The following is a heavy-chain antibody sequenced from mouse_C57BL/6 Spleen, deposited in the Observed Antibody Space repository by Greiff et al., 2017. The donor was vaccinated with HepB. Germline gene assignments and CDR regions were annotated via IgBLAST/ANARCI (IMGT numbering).Heavy chain of an antibody. CDR2: IYPGDGDT. J-gene: IGHJ2*01. V-gene: IGHV1-80*01. CDR3: ARSLYYYGSRYYFDY. CDR1: GYAFSSYW. Sequence: QVQLKESGAELVKPGASVKISCKASGYAFSSYWMNWVKQRPGKGLEWIGQIYPGDGDTNYNGKFKGKATLTADKSSSTAYMQLSSLTSEDSAVYFCARSLYYYGSRYYFDYWGQGTTLTVSS. D-gene: IGHD1-1*01.